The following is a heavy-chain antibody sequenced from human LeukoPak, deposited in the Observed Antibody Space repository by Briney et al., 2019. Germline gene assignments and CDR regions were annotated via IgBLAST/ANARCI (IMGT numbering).Heavy chain of an antibody. CDR3: AREFGFGEFWDYYYGMDV. V-gene: IGHV1-8*01. J-gene: IGHJ6*02. D-gene: IGHD3-10*01. Sequence: GASVKVSCKASGYTFTSYDINWVRQATGQGLEWMGWMNPNSGNTGYAQKFQGRVTMTRNTSISTAYMELSSLRSEDTAVHYCAREFGFGEFWDYYYGMDVWGQGTTVTVSS. CDR1: GYTFTSYD. CDR2: MNPNSGNT.